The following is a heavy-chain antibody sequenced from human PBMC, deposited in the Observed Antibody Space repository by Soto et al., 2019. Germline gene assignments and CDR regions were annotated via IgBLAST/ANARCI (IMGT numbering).Heavy chain of an antibody. V-gene: IGHV4-59*01. CDR1: GGSISRYY. Sequence: SETLSLTCTVSGGSISRYYWSWIRQPPGKGLEWIGYIYYSGSTNYNPSLKSRVTISVDTSKNQFSLKLSSVTAADTAVYYCARVMKDERLRFSAEEVNWFDPWGQGTLVTVSS. D-gene: IGHD3-3*01. CDR2: IYYSGST. J-gene: IGHJ5*02. CDR3: ARVMKDERLRFSAEEVNWFDP.